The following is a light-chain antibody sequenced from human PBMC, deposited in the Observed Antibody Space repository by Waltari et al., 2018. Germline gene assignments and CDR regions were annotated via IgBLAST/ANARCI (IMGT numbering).Light chain of an antibody. CDR3: SAWDGSLTGMV. CDR2: NTK. Sequence: QSVLTQPPSASGTPGQRVTFSCSGSSSNIGTHAVNWYQHLPGAAPQLLIYNTKPRPSGVPDRFSGSKSGTSASLAISGLQSEDEAHYYCSAWDGSLTGMVFGGGTKLTVL. V-gene: IGLV1-44*01. J-gene: IGLJ3*02. CDR1: SSNIGTHA.